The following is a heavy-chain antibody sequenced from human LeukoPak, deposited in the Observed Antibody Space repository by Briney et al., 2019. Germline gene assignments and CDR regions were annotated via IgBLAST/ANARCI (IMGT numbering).Heavy chain of an antibody. Sequence: GGSLRLSCAASGFTFSTYAMTWVRQAPGKGLEWVSTISPSGGSTYYADSVKGWFTISRDNSKKTLYLQMNSLRAEDTALYYCAKKEGSYGSGSYNFDYWGQGTLVTVSS. V-gene: IGHV3-23*01. CDR1: GFTFSTYA. CDR3: AKKEGSYGSGSYNFDY. CDR2: ISPSGGST. D-gene: IGHD3-10*01. J-gene: IGHJ4*02.